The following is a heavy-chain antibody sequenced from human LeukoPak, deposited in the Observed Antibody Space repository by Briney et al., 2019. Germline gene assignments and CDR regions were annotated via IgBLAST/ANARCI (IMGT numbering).Heavy chain of an antibody. D-gene: IGHD2-2*01. V-gene: IGHV4-61*02. J-gene: IGHJ4*02. CDR2: IYTSGST. Sequence: SQTLSLTCTVSGGSISSGSYYWSWIRQPAGKGLEWIGRIYTSGSTNYNPSLKNRVTISVDTSKNQFSLKLSSVTAADTAVYYCAREKDLGRAAMIDYWGQGTLVTVSS. CDR3: AREKDLGRAAMIDY. CDR1: GGSISSGSYY.